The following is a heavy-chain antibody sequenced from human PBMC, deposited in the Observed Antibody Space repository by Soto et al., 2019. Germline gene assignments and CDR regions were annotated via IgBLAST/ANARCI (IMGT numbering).Heavy chain of an antibody. Sequence: QVQLVESGGGVVQPGRSLRLSCAASGFSVSSYGMHWVRQAPGKGLEWVAIIWFDGNKRYYAESVKGRFTVSRDNSKNTMYLQMTSLRVEDTAVYYCARDSCGVTNCYGHFDFWGQGSLVTVSS. CDR1: GFSVSSYG. CDR2: IWFDGNKR. D-gene: IGHD2-2*01. J-gene: IGHJ4*02. CDR3: ARDSCGVTNCYGHFDF. V-gene: IGHV3-33*01.